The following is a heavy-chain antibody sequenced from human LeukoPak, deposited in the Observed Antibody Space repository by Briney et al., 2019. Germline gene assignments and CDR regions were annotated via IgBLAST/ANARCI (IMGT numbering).Heavy chain of an antibody. J-gene: IGHJ4*02. V-gene: IGHV1-2*02. D-gene: IGHD1-26*01. CDR1: GYTFTGYY. Sequence: GASVKVSCKASGYTFTGYYIHWVRQPPGQGLEWMGWINPNSGGTNYAQKFQGRVTMTSDTSISTAYMELSRLRSADTAVYCCARSLAGSYSFDYWGQGTLVTVSS. CDR2: INPNSGGT. CDR3: ARSLAGSYSFDY.